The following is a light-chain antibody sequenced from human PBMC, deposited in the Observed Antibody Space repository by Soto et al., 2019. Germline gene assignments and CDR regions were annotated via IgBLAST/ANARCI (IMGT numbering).Light chain of an antibody. J-gene: IGLJ3*02. CDR2: GTS. V-gene: IGLV1-40*01. Sequence: QSVLTQPPSVSGAPGQRVTISCTGGASNIGANYDVHWYQQLPGTAPKLLIYGTSNRPSGVPDRFSGSKSGTSASLAITGLQAEDEAHYFCQSYDFTLGAFWVFGGGTKLT. CDR1: ASNIGANYD. CDR3: QSYDFTLGAFWV.